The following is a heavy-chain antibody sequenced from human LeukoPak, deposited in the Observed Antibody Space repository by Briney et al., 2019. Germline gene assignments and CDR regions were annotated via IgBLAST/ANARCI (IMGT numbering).Heavy chain of an antibody. CDR3: ARHAYDYVWGSYRPNQNWFDP. V-gene: IGHV4-4*07. D-gene: IGHD3-16*02. J-gene: IGHJ5*02. CDR2: IYTSGST. CDR1: GGSISSYY. Sequence: SETLSLTCTVSGGSISSYYWSWIRQPAGKGLEWIGRIYTSGSTNYNPSLKSRVTMSVDTSKNQFSLQLSSVTAADTAVYYCARHAYDYVWGSYRPNQNWFDPWGQGTLVTVSS.